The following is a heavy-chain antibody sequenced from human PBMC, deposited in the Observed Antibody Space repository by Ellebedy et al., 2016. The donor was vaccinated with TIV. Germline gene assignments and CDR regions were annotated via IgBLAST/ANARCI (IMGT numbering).Heavy chain of an antibody. J-gene: IGHJ4*02. CDR1: GFTFSSYD. CDR3: ARDPADY. Sequence: GESLKISCAASGFTFSSYDMNWVRQAPGKGLEWVSHISTSGYTKYYAESVKGRFTISRDNAKNSLYLQMNRLRDEDTAVYYCARDPADYWGQGTLVTVSS. CDR2: ISTSGYTK. V-gene: IGHV3-48*02.